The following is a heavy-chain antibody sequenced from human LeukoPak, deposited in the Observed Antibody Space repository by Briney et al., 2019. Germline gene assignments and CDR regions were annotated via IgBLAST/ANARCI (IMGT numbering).Heavy chain of an antibody. D-gene: IGHD4-17*01. CDR1: GFTFSSYS. J-gene: IGHJ4*02. CDR2: ITSSSSSM. V-gene: IGHV3-48*04. Sequence: GGSLRLSCAASGFTFSSYSMNCVRQAPGKGLEWISYITSSSSSMYYADPVKGRFTISRDNAKNSLYLQMNSLRAEDTAVYYCARVIGSYGDSAYWGQGTLVTVSS. CDR3: ARVIGSYGDSAY.